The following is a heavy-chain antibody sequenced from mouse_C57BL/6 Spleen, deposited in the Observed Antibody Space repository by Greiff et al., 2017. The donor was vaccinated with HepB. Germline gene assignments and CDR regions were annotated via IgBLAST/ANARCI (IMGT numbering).Heavy chain of an antibody. CDR1: GYTFTDYN. D-gene: IGHD2-1*01. V-gene: IGHV1-22*01. CDR2: INPNNGGT. Sequence: VQLQQSGPELVKPGASVKMSCKASGYTFTDYNMHWVKQSHGKSLEWIGYINPNNGGTSYNQKFKGKATLTVNKSSSTAYMELRSLTSEDSAVYYCARWALYGNYAMDYWGQGTSVTVSS. J-gene: IGHJ4*01. CDR3: ARWALYGNYAMDY.